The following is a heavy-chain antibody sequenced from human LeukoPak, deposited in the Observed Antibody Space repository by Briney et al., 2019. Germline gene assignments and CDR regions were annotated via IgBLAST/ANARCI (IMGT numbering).Heavy chain of an antibody. D-gene: IGHD1-7*01. CDR2: IYYSGST. V-gene: IGHV4-30-4*08. CDR1: GGSISSGDYY. Sequence: PSQTLSLTCTVSGGSISSGDYYWSWIRQPPGKGLEWIGYIYYSGSTYYNPSLKSRVTISVDTSKNQYSLKLSSVTAADTAVYYCASGYNWNYAWFDPWGQGTLVTVSS. J-gene: IGHJ5*02. CDR3: ASGYNWNYAWFDP.